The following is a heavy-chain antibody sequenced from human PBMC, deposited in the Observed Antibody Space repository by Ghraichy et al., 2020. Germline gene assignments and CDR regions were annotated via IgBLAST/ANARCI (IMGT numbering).Heavy chain of an antibody. CDR3: AGDRPIQLWFPNYYYGMDV. V-gene: IGHV3-48*03. CDR1: GFTFSSYE. D-gene: IGHD5-18*01. CDR2: ISSSGSTI. J-gene: IGHJ6*02. Sequence: GGSLRLSCAASGFTFSSYEMNWVRQAPGKGLEWVSYISSSGSTIYYADSVKGRFTISRDNAKNSLSLQMNSLRAEDTAVYYCAGDRPIQLWFPNYYYGMDVWGQGTTVTVSS.